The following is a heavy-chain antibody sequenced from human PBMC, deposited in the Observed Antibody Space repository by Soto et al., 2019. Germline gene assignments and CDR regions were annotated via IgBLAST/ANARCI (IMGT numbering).Heavy chain of an antibody. CDR1: GFTFSSYW. CDR3: ARIYDFWSGYYLG. J-gene: IGHJ4*02. V-gene: IGHV3-7*01. Sequence: GGSLRLSCAASGFTFSSYWMSWVRQAPGKGLEWVANIKQDGSEKYYVDSVKGRFTISRDNAKNSLYLQMNSLRAEDTAVYYCARIYDFWSGYYLGWGQGTLVTVSS. CDR2: IKQDGSEK. D-gene: IGHD3-3*01.